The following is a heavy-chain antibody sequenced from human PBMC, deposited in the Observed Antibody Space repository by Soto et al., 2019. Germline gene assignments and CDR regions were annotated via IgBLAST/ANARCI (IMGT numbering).Heavy chain of an antibody. CDR2: INAGNGNT. CDR3: ARDTQWLGDYYYYMDV. Sequence: ASVKVSCMASGYTFTSYAMHWVRQAPGQRLEWMGWINAGNGNTKYSQKFQGRVTITRDTSASTAYMELSSLRSEDTAVYYCARDTQWLGDYYYYMDVWGKGTTVTVSS. D-gene: IGHD6-19*01. V-gene: IGHV1-3*01. J-gene: IGHJ6*03. CDR1: GYTFTSYA.